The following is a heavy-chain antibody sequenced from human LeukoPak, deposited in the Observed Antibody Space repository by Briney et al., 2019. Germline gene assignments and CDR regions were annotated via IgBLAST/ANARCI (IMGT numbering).Heavy chain of an antibody. CDR3: ARDGTYYDYVWGSYRYRWFDS. D-gene: IGHD3-16*02. Sequence: ASVKVSCKASGYTFTSYYMHWVRQAPGQGLEWMGIINPSGGSTSYAQKFQGRVTMTRDTSTSTVYMELSSLRSEDTAVYYCARDGTYYDYVWGSYRYRWFDSWGQGTLVTVSS. CDR2: INPSGGST. V-gene: IGHV1-46*01. J-gene: IGHJ5*01. CDR1: GYTFTSYY.